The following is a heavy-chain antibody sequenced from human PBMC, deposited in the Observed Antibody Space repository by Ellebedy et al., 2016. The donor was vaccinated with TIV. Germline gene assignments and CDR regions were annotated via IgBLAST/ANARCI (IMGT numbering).Heavy chain of an antibody. J-gene: IGHJ4*02. CDR3: ARYGSGSHHFDY. CDR2: IYSGGST. CDR1: GFTVSSNY. V-gene: IGHV3-53*01. D-gene: IGHD3-10*01. Sequence: GESLKISXAASGFTVSSNYMSWVRQAPGKGLEWVSVIYSGGSTYYADSVKGRFTISRDNSKNTLYLQMNSLRAEDTAVYYCARYGSGSHHFDYWGQGTLVTVSS.